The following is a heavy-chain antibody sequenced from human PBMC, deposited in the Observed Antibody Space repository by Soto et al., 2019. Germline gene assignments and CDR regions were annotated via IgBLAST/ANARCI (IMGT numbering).Heavy chain of an antibody. CDR2: IDPSDSYT. CDR1: GYSFTSYW. Sequence: PGESLKISCKGSGYSFTSYWISWVRQMPGKGLEWMGRIDPSDSYTNYSPSFQGHVTLSADKSISTAYLQWSSLKASDTAMYYCARYFLYCPNGVCYTSNFDYWGQGTLVTVPS. D-gene: IGHD2-8*01. CDR3: ARYFLYCPNGVCYTSNFDY. J-gene: IGHJ4*02. V-gene: IGHV5-10-1*01.